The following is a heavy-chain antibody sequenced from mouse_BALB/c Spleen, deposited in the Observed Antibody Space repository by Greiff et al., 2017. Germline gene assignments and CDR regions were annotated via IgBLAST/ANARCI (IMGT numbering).Heavy chain of an antibody. D-gene: IGHD1-1*01. CDR3: ARLYYGSEGPWNAMDY. CDR2: ISYSGST. CDR1: GYSITSDYA. J-gene: IGHJ4*01. Sequence: EVKLQESGPGLVKPSQSLSLTCTVTGYSITSDYAWNWIRQFPGNKLEWMGYISYSGSTSYNPSLKSRISITRDTSKNQFFLQLNSVTTEDTATYYCARLYYGSEGPWNAMDYWGQGTSVTVSS. V-gene: IGHV3-2*02.